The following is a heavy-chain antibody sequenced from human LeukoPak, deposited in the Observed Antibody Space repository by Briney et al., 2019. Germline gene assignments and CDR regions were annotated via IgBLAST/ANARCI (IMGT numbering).Heavy chain of an antibody. J-gene: IGHJ4*02. V-gene: IGHV4-59*11. D-gene: IGHD6-19*01. CDR3: ARINSGWYFDY. Sequence: TSETLSLTCIVSGGSISSHYWTWVRQPPGKGLEYIGYIYYSGNTNYNPSLKSRVTISVDRSKNQFSLKLTSVTAEDTAVYYCARINSGWYFDYWGQGTLVTVSS. CDR2: IYYSGNT. CDR1: GGSISSHY.